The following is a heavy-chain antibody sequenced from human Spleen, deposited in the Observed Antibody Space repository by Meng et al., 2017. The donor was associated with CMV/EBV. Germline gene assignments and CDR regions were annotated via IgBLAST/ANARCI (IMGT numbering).Heavy chain of an antibody. CDR2: IHYDGSNK. D-gene: IGHD2-21*01. CDR1: GFAFSSYA. V-gene: IGHV3-30*02. Sequence: GGSLRLSCAASGFAFSSYAMYWVRQAPGKGLEWVALIHYDGSNKYYADSVKGRFTISRDNSKNTLYLQMNSLRAEDMAVYYCAKGQICCGEDWFDPWGQGTLVTVSS. CDR3: AKGQICCGEDWFDP. J-gene: IGHJ5*02.